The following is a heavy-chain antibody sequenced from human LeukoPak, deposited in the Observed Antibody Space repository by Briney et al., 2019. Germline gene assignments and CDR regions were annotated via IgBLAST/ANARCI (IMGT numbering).Heavy chain of an antibody. CDR2: INPGGGST. Sequence: GASLKVSSKASGYTFTSYYIHWVRQAPGQRLEWMGIINPGGGSTSYAQKFQGRVTMTRDTSTSTVYMELSSLRSEDTAVYYRARDREWGPEDYYDGWGQGTLVTVSS. V-gene: IGHV1-46*01. J-gene: IGHJ4*02. D-gene: IGHD3-22*01. CDR3: ARDREWGPEDYYDG. CDR1: GYTFTSYY.